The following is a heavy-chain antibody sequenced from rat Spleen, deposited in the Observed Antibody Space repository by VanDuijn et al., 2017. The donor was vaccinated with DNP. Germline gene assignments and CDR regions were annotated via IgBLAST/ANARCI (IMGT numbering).Heavy chain of an antibody. D-gene: IGHD5-1*01. CDR2: LSYDGSAT. CDR3: VRLNWERAYYFDY. CDR1: GFTFSDSF. J-gene: IGHJ2*01. V-gene: IGHV5-22*01. Sequence: EVQLVESGGGLVQPGRSLKLSCVASGFTFSDSFVAWVRQGPKKGLEWVASLSYDGSATYYGDSVKGRFTISRDNAKSTLFLQMNSLRSEDTATYYCVRLNWERAYYFDYWGQGVMVTVSS.